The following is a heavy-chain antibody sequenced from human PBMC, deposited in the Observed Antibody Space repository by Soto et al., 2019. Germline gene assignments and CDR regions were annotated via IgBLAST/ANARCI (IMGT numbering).Heavy chain of an antibody. V-gene: IGHV4-61*01. CDR3: ARTTAVPNTLRSRYYLDY. J-gene: IGHJ4*02. CDR2: VYYSGTT. D-gene: IGHD4-17*01. CDR1: GGSVNNRTYY. Sequence: QVQLQESGPGLLKPSETLSLTCSVSGGSVNNRTYYWSWIRQPPGKRLEWIGYVYYSGTTNYNPSLKSRVSISVDTSKNQFSLSLSSVTAADTALYYCARTTAVPNTLRSRYYLDYWGQGTLVTVSS.